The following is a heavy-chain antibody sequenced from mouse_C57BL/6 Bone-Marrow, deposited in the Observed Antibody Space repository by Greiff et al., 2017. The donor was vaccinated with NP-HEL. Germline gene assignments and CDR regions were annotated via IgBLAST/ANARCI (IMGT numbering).Heavy chain of an antibody. Sequence: EVKVVESGGGLVQSGRSLRLSCATSGFTFSDFYMEWVRQAPGKGLEWIAASRNKANDYTTEFSASVKGRFIVSRDTSQSILYLQMNALRAEDTAIYYCARGRYYYGSSYDGFAYWGQGTLVTVSA. D-gene: IGHD1-1*01. V-gene: IGHV7-1*01. CDR3: ARGRYYYGSSYDGFAY. J-gene: IGHJ3*01. CDR1: GFTFSDFY. CDR2: SRNKANDYTT.